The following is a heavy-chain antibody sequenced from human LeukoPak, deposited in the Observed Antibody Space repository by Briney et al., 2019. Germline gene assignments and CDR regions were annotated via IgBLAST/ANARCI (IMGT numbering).Heavy chain of an antibody. J-gene: IGHJ4*02. V-gene: IGHV1-24*01. D-gene: IGHD3-10*01. CDR2: FDPEEGET. CDR1: GYPLTQLS. CDR3: ATSTPDGSGTYYMFDF. Sequence: ASVKVSCKVSGYPLTQLSMHWVRQAPGKGLEWVGGFDPEEGETIYAQQFQGRVTMTEETSTNPDYIMLSSLRSEDTAIYFCATSTPDGSGTYYMFDFWGQGTPVTVSS.